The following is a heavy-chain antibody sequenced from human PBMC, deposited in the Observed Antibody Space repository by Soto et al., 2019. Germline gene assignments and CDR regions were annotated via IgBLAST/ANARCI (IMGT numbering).Heavy chain of an antibody. J-gene: IGHJ4*02. V-gene: IGHV5-10-1*01. D-gene: IGHD3-22*01. CDR2: IDPSDSQT. CDR3: ARLIYDSDRRPNFQHYFGT. Sequence: KISCNVSGESFAGYWSTRVLKMPGKGLEWMGRIDPSDSQTYYSPSFRGHVTISAAKSITTVFLQWSSLRASDTAMYYCARLIYDSDRRPNFQHYFGTCGQRTLVTVSS. CDR1: GESFAGYW.